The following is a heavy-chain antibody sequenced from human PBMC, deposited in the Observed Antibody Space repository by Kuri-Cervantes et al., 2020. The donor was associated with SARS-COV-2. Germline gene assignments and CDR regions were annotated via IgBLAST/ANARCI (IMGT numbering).Heavy chain of an antibody. Sequence: GGSLRLSCAASGFTFSSYAMHWARQAPGKGLEWVAVISYDGSNKYYADSVKGRFTISRDNSKKTLFLQMNSLRAEDTAVYYCARDGGRGGTPYYYYYMDDWGKGTTVTVSS. CDR2: ISYDGSNK. D-gene: IGHD3-16*01. CDR1: GFTFSSYA. J-gene: IGHJ6*03. CDR3: ARDGGRGGTPYYYYYMDD. V-gene: IGHV3-30*04.